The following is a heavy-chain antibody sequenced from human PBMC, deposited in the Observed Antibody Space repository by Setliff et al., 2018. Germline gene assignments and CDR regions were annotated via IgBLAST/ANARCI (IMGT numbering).Heavy chain of an antibody. J-gene: IGHJ6*02. D-gene: IGHD6-19*01. CDR2: ISSSGTDM. Sequence: HPGGSLRLSCAASGFSLGSYEFNWVRQAPGKGLEWVSYISSSGTDMYYVDSVKGRFTISRDNAKNSLYLQMNSLRVEDTAVYYCARDVVSGWYRRNNYFGMDVWGQGTTVTVSS. CDR1: GFSLGSYE. CDR3: ARDVVSGWYRRNNYFGMDV. V-gene: IGHV3-48*03.